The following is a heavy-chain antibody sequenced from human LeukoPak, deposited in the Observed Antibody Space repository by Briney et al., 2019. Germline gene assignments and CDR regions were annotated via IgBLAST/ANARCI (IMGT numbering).Heavy chain of an antibody. CDR1: GFTFSSYW. CDR3: ARPLYISSWYFDP. CDR2: ISTDASST. J-gene: IGHJ5*02. Sequence: GGSLRLSCTASGFTFSSYWMHWVRQAPGKGLVWVSRISTDASSTTYADSVKGRFTISRDNAKNTLYLQMSSLRAEDTAVYYCARPLYISSWYFDPWGQGTLVTVSS. D-gene: IGHD6-13*01. V-gene: IGHV3-74*01.